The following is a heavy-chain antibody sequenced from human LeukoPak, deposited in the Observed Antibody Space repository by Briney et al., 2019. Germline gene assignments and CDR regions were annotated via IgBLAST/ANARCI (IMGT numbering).Heavy chain of an antibody. V-gene: IGHV5-10-1*01. Sequence: GESLKISCKGSGYSFTSYWISWVRQMPGKGLEWMGRIDPSDSYTNYSPSFQGHVTISADKSISTAYLQWSSLKASDTAMYYCARHFSLLRYFDWLLDYWGQGTRVTVSS. D-gene: IGHD3-9*01. J-gene: IGHJ4*02. CDR1: GYSFTSYW. CDR2: IDPSDSYT. CDR3: ARHFSLLRYFDWLLDY.